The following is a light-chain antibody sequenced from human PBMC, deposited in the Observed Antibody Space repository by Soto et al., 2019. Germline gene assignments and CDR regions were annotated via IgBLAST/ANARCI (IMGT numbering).Light chain of an antibody. V-gene: IGKV1-5*03. CDR2: TAP. J-gene: IGKJ1*01. Sequence: DIQMTQSPSTLSASVGDIVTITCRASQSISTWLAWYEQKPGKAPKLLIYTAPNVEGGGPSRFSGSGSGTEFTLTISSLQPDDFATYYCQQYSSAWSFGQGTKVDIK. CDR1: QSISTW. CDR3: QQYSSAWS.